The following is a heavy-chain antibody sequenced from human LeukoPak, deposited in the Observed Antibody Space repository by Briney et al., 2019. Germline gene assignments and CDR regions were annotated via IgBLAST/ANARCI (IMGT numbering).Heavy chain of an antibody. Sequence: SETLSLTCTVSGGSISSYYWNWIRHPAGKGLECIGRISTSGNTNYNPSLKSRVTMSVDTSKNQFSLLLSSVTAADTAVYYCARDRGYGDYAYYFDYWGQGTLVTVS. J-gene: IGHJ4*02. V-gene: IGHV4-4*07. CDR1: GGSISSYY. D-gene: IGHD4-17*01. CDR3: ARDRGYGDYAYYFDY. CDR2: ISTSGNT.